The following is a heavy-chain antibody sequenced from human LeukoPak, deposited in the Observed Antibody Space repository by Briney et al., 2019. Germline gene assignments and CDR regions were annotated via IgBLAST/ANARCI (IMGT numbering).Heavy chain of an antibody. CDR1: GGTFSSYA. D-gene: IGHD3-22*01. CDR2: IIPILGIA. V-gene: IGHV1-69*04. J-gene: IGHJ3*02. Sequence: GASVKVSCKASGGTFSSYAISWVRQAPGQGLEWMGRIIPILGIANYAQKFQGRVTITADKSTSTAYMELSSLRSEDTAVYYCASHPWGTYYYDSRRPDNAFDIWGQGTMVTVSS. CDR3: ASHPWGTYYYDSRRPDNAFDI.